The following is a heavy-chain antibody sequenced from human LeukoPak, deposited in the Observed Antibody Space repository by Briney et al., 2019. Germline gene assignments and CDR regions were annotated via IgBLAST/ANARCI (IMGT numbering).Heavy chain of an antibody. J-gene: IGHJ6*02. Sequence: SETLSLTCAVYGGSFSGYYWSWIRQPPGKGLEWIGEINHSGSTNYNPSLKSRVTISVDTSKNQFPLKLSSVTAADTAVYYCAREPRDCSSTSCYGRYYDFWSGYNDYYYYGMDVWGQGTTVTVSS. CDR3: AREPRDCSSTSCYGRYYDFWSGYNDYYYYGMDV. D-gene: IGHD2-2*01. CDR1: GGSFSGYY. CDR2: INHSGST. V-gene: IGHV4-34*01.